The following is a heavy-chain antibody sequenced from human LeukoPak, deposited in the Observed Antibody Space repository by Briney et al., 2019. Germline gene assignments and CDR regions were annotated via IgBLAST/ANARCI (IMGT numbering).Heavy chain of an antibody. V-gene: IGHV5-51*01. CDR1: GYSFTSYW. Sequence: GESLRISCKGSGYSFTSYWIGWVRQMPGKGLEWMGIIYPGDSDTRYSPSFQGQVTISADKSISTAYLQWSSLKASDTAMYYCARPLNPGIAVAGSVRFDYWGQGTLVTVSS. D-gene: IGHD6-19*01. CDR2: IYPGDSDT. J-gene: IGHJ4*02. CDR3: ARPLNPGIAVAGSVRFDY.